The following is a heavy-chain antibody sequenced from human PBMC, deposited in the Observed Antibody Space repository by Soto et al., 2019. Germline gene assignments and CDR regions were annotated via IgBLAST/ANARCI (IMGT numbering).Heavy chain of an antibody. CDR2: SSNSDSFT. D-gene: IGHD1-1*01. V-gene: IGHV3-48*03. Sequence: AGGSLRLSCAASGFTFSSFEFNWVRQAPGKGLAWIGYSSNSDSFTSYAYSVKGRFSISRDNAKNSLYLHINRLRGDDTAIYYCVKSGDNYNALDYWGQGTPVTVSS. CDR3: VKSGDNYNALDY. CDR1: GFTFSSFE. J-gene: IGHJ4*02.